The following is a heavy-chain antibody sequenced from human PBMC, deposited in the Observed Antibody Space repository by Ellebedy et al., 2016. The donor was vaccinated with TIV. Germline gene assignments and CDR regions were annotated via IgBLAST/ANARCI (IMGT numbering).Heavy chain of an antibody. CDR2: MNPGSGNT. Sequence: AASVKVSCKASGYTFTSYDINWVRQATGQGLEWMGWMNPGSGNTGYAEKFRGRVTMTRNTSISTAYMELTGLTSDDSAVYFCARMAASGTLNWFDPWGQGTLVTVST. CDR1: GYTFTSYD. J-gene: IGHJ5*02. D-gene: IGHD6-13*01. V-gene: IGHV1-8*01. CDR3: ARMAASGTLNWFDP.